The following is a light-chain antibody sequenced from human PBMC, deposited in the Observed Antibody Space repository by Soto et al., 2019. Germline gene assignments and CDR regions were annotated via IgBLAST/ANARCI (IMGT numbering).Light chain of an antibody. CDR1: QGISTW. V-gene: IGKV1D-16*01. CDR2: GAS. Sequence: DIQMTQLPSSVSASVGDRVNITCRASQGISTWLDWYQQKPERAPKSLIYGASRLQSGVPPRFSGSGSETDFTLTISGLQPEEFATYYCQQYDRYPRTFGQGTKVEIK. J-gene: IGKJ1*01. CDR3: QQYDRYPRT.